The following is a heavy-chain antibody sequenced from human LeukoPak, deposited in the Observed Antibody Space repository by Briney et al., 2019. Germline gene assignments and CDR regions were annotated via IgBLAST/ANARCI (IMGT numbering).Heavy chain of an antibody. V-gene: IGHV1-3*01. J-gene: IGHJ4*02. Sequence: VASVKVSCKASGYTFTSYAMHWVRQAPGQRLEWMGWINAGNGNTKYSQKFQGRVTITRDTSASTAYMELSSLRSEDTAVYYCARDRGGATSGYFDYWGQGTLVTVSS. CDR2: INAGNGNT. D-gene: IGHD3-16*01. CDR1: GYTFTSYA. CDR3: ARDRGGATSGYFDY.